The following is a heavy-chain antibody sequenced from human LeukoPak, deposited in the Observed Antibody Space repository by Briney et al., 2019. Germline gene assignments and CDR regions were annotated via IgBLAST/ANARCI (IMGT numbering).Heavy chain of an antibody. CDR3: ARGEFVVPAAMLYYYYGMDV. CDR2: INPNSGGT. J-gene: IGHJ6*02. V-gene: IGHV1-2*02. D-gene: IGHD2-2*01. CDR1: GYTFTGYY. Sequence: GASVKVSCKASGYTFTGYYMHWVRQAPGQGLEWMGWINPNSGGTNYAQKFQGRVTMTRDMSISTAYMELSRLRSDDTAVYYCARGEFVVPAAMLYYYYGMDVWGQGTTVTVSS.